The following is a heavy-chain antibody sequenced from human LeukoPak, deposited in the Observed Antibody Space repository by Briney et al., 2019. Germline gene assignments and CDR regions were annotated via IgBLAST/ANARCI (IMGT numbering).Heavy chain of an antibody. CDR2: IRSKAFGGTT. D-gene: IGHD4-17*01. Sequence: GGSLRLSCTASGFTFGDYAMSWGRQAPGKGLEWVGFIRSKAFGGTTEYAASVKGSFTISRDDSKSIAYLQMNSLKTEDTAVYYCTRATTLTQYYFDYWGQGTLVTVSP. CDR3: TRATTLTQYYFDY. CDR1: GFTFGDYA. J-gene: IGHJ4*02. V-gene: IGHV3-49*04.